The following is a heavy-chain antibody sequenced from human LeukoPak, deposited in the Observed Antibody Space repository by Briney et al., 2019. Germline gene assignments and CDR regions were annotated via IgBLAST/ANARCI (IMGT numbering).Heavy chain of an antibody. CDR2: IRDDETSK. CDR1: VFSFSNYS. J-gene: IGHJ5*02. V-gene: IGHV3-30*02. D-gene: IGHD6-25*01. CDR3: AKDLPHSSDFNWFDP. Sequence: GGSLRLSSAASVFSFSNYSMHWVRQAPGKGLGWVAFIRDDETSKFYVDSVKGRFTISRDNSNNMLYLQMTSLRAEDTAIYYCAKDLPHSSDFNWFDPWGQGTLVIVSS.